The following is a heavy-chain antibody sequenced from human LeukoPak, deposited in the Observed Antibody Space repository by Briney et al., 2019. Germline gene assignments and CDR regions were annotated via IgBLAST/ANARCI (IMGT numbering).Heavy chain of an antibody. CDR1: GFTCSDYY. J-gene: IGHJ4*02. CDR2: ISSSGSTI. V-gene: IGHV3-11*01. CDR3: ARDPFPLGATKPLDY. Sequence: NPGGSLRLSCAASGFTCSDYYMSWIRQAPGQGLKWVSYISSSGSTIYYAVSVKGRFTISRDNAKSSLYLQMNSLRAEDTAVYYCARDPFPLGATKPLDYWGQGTLVTVSS. D-gene: IGHD1-26*01.